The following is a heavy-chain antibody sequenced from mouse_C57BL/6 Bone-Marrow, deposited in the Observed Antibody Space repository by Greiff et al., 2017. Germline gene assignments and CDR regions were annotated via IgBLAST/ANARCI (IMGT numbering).Heavy chain of an antibody. V-gene: IGHV2-9-1*01. CDR2: IWTGGGT. Sequence: QVQLKESGPGLVAPSQSLSITCTVSGFSLTSYAISWVRQPPGKGLAWLGVIWTGGGTNYNSALKSRLSISKDNSKSQVFLKMNSLQTDDTARYYCARNYDGRRRGAMDYWGQGTSVTVSS. D-gene: IGHD2-3*01. J-gene: IGHJ4*01. CDR3: ARNYDGRRRGAMDY. CDR1: GFSLTSYA.